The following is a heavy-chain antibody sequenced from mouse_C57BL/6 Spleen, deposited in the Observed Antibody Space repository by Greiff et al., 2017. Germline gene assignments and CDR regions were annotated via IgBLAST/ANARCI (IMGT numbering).Heavy chain of an antibody. CDR3: AQLDY. CDR1: GSTFTSYW. Sequence: QVQLQQPGAELVRPGTSVKLSCTASGSTFTSYWMHWVKQRPGQGLEWIGVIDPSDSYTNYNQKFTGKATVTVDTSSSTAYRQLSSRTSEDSAVYCCAQLDYWGQGTTLTVSS. J-gene: IGHJ2*01. CDR2: IDPSDSYT. V-gene: IGHV1-59*01.